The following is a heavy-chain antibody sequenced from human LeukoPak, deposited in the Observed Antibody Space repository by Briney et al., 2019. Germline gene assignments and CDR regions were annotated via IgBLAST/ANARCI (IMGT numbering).Heavy chain of an antibody. J-gene: IGHJ3*02. D-gene: IGHD1-26*01. V-gene: IGHV3-23*01. CDR2: ISGSGGST. CDR1: GFTFSSYG. CDR3: ARGRQNSGSYSDAFDI. Sequence: PGGSLRLSCAASGFTFSSYGMSWVRQAPGKGLEWVSAISGSGGSTYYADSVKGRFTISRDNAKNSVFLQMNSLRAEDTAVYYCARGRQNSGSYSDAFDIWGQGTMVTVSS.